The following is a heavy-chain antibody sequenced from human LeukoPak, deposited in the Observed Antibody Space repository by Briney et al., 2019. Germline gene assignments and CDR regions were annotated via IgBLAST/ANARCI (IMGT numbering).Heavy chain of an antibody. V-gene: IGHV3-49*04. J-gene: IGHJ6*03. CDR1: GFTFGDYA. CDR3: TNYGGNFGYYYYYMDV. Sequence: GGSLRLSCTASGFTFGDYAMSWVRQAPGKGLEWVGFIRSKAYGGTTEYAASVKGRFTISRDDSKSIAYLQMNSLKTEDTAVYYCTNYGGNFGYYYYYMDVWGKGTTVTISS. D-gene: IGHD4-23*01. CDR2: IRSKAYGGTT.